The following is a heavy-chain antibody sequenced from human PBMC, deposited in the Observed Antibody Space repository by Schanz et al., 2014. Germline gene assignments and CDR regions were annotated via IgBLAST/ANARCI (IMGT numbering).Heavy chain of an antibody. J-gene: IGHJ6*02. Sequence: QVQLQESGPGLVKPSETLSLTCTVSGVSIGGYYWSWIRQPPGKGLEWIGYIFFSGSTTYNPSFNSRVTIAVDFPKTQFALTRTFVTAADTAVYYCARLGVGDKAYYYYGTDVWGQGTTVLVSS. CDR1: GVSIGGYY. CDR3: ARLGVGDKAYYYYGTDV. CDR2: IFFSGST. V-gene: IGHV4-59*08. D-gene: IGHD1-26*01.